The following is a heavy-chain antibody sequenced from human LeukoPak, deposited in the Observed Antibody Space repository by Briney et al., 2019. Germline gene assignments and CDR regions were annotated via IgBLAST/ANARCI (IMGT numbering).Heavy chain of an antibody. Sequence: ASVKVSCKASGYTFTGYYMHWVRQAPGQGLEWMGWINPNSGGTNYAQKFQGRVTMTRDTSNSTAYMELSRLRSDDTAVYYCARGHYYDSSGYYYGDAFDIWGQGTMVTVSS. J-gene: IGHJ3*02. D-gene: IGHD3-22*01. CDR2: INPNSGGT. CDR1: GYTFTGYY. CDR3: ARGHYYDSSGYYYGDAFDI. V-gene: IGHV1-2*02.